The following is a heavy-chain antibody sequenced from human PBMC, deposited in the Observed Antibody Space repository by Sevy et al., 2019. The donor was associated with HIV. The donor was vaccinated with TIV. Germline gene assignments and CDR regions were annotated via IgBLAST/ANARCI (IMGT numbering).Heavy chain of an antibody. Sequence: SQTLSLTCAISGDSVSSNSAAWNWIRQSPSRGLEWLGRTYYRSKWYNDYAVSVKSRITINPDTSKNQSPLQLNSVTPEETAVYYCARNPPCCSSTSCHFDYWGQGTLVTFSS. V-gene: IGHV6-1*01. CDR1: GDSVSSNSAA. CDR2: TYYRSKWYN. CDR3: ARNPPCCSSTSCHFDY. J-gene: IGHJ4*02. D-gene: IGHD2-2*01.